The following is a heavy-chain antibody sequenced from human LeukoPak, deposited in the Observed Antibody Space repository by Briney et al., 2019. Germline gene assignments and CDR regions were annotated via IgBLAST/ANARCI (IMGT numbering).Heavy chain of an antibody. D-gene: IGHD6-13*01. CDR3: AKDLIAAAGRPLFDY. J-gene: IGHJ4*02. CDR1: GFTFSSYW. Sequence: GGSLRLSCAASGFTFSSYWMSWVRQAPGKGLEWVANIKQDGSEKYYVDSVKGRFTISRDNAKNSLYLQMNSLRAEDTALYYCAKDLIAAAGRPLFDYWGQGTLVTVSS. V-gene: IGHV3-7*03. CDR2: IKQDGSEK.